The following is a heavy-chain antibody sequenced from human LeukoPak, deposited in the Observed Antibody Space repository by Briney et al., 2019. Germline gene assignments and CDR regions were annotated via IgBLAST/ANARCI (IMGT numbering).Heavy chain of an antibody. J-gene: IGHJ4*02. CDR1: GGSFSGYY. Sequence: SETLSLTCAVYGGSFSGYYWSWIRQPPGKGLEWIGEINHSGSTNYNPSLKSRVSISVDTSKNQFSLKLSSVTAADTAVYYCARGANYGYWGQGTLVTVSS. D-gene: IGHD2-15*01. CDR3: ARGANYGY. V-gene: IGHV4-34*01. CDR2: INHSGST.